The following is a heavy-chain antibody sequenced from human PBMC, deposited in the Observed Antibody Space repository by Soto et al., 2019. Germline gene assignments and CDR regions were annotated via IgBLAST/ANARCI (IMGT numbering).Heavy chain of an antibody. V-gene: IGHV3-9*01. CDR3: AKDTVLWFGEKTYFDY. CDR1: GFTFDDYA. D-gene: IGHD3-10*01. CDR2: ISWNSGSI. J-gene: IGHJ4*02. Sequence: EVQLVESGGGLVQPGRSLRLSCAASGFTFDDYAMHWVRQAPGKGLEWVSGISWNSGSIGYADSVKGRFTISRDNATNSLYLQMNSLRAEDTALYYCAKDTVLWFGEKTYFDYWGQGTLVTVSS.